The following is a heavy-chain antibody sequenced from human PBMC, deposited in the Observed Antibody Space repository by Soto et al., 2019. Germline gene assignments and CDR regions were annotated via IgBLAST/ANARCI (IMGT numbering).Heavy chain of an antibody. V-gene: IGHV4-31*03. CDR1: GGSISSGGYY. CDR2: IYYSGST. Sequence: QVQLQESGPGLVKPSQTLSLTCTVSGGSISSGGYYWSWIRQHPGKGLEWIGYIYYSGSTYYNPSLKSRVTXSXXTSKNQFSLKLSSVTAADTAVYYCAREEMRRECDDWGQGTLVTVSS. CDR3: AREEMRRECDD. J-gene: IGHJ4*02. D-gene: IGHD3-10*01.